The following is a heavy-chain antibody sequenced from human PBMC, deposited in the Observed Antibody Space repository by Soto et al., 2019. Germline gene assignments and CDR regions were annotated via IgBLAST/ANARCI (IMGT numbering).Heavy chain of an antibody. V-gene: IGHV3-9*01. CDR2: INWNSGSI. J-gene: IGHJ1*01. Sequence: GGSLRLSCAASGFTFDDYAMHWVRQVPGKGLGWVSGINWNSGSIGYGDSVKGRFAISRDNAKNSLHLQMNSLSAEDTAFYYCVKDESINWYSGHFRHWGQGTLVTVSS. CDR1: GFTFDDYA. CDR3: VKDESINWYSGHFRH. D-gene: IGHD6-13*01.